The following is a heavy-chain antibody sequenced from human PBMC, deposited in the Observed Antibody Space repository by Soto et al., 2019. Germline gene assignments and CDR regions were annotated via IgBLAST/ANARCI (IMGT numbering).Heavy chain of an antibody. V-gene: IGHV3-30-3*01. CDR3: ARDRQRITIFGVVITAPSGGMDV. CDR1: GFTFSSYA. Sequence: ESGGGVVQPGRSLRLSCAASGFTFSSYAMHWVRQAPGKGLEWVAVISYDGSNKYYADSVKGRFTISRDNSKNTLYLQMNSLRAEDTAVYYCARDRQRITIFGVVITAPSGGMDVWGQGTTVTVSS. CDR2: ISYDGSNK. D-gene: IGHD3-3*01. J-gene: IGHJ6*02.